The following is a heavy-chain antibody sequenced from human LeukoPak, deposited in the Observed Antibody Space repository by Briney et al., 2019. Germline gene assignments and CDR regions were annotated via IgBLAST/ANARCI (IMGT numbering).Heavy chain of an antibody. CDR1: GGSISSSSYY. CDR3: ARQATVVTPDDY. J-gene: IGHJ4*02. D-gene: IGHD4-23*01. CDR2: IYYSGST. Sequence: SETLSLTCTVSGGSISSSSYYWGWIRQPPGKGLEWIGSIYYSGSTYYNPSLKSRVTISVDTSKNQFSLKLSSVTAADTAVYYCARQATVVTPDDYWGQGTLVTVSS. V-gene: IGHV4-39*01.